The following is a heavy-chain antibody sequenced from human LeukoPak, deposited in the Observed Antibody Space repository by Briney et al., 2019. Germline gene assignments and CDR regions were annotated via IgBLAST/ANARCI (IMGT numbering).Heavy chain of an antibody. CDR2: IKQDGSEK. Sequence: GGSLRLSCAASGFTFSSYWMSWVRQAPGKGLEWVANIKQDGSEKYYVDSVKGRFTISRDNAKNSLYLQMNSLRAEDTAVYYCARVKYSSSWFPYYYYMDVWGKGTTVTVSS. CDR1: GFTFSSYW. D-gene: IGHD6-13*01. CDR3: ARVKYSSSWFPYYYYMDV. V-gene: IGHV3-7*01. J-gene: IGHJ6*03.